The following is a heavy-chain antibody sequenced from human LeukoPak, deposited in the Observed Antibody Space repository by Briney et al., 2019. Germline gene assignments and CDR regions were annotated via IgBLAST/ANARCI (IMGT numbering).Heavy chain of an antibody. CDR3: ARDEMHYDILTGYSLGWFDP. D-gene: IGHD3-9*01. CDR2: IYTSGST. J-gene: IGHJ5*02. Sequence: PSETLSLTCTVSGGSISGYYWSWTRQPAGKGLEWIGRIYTSGSTNYNPSLKSRVTMSVDTSKNQFSLSLSSVTAADTAVYYCARDEMHYDILTGYSLGWFDPWGPGTLVTVSS. V-gene: IGHV4-4*07. CDR1: GGSISGYY.